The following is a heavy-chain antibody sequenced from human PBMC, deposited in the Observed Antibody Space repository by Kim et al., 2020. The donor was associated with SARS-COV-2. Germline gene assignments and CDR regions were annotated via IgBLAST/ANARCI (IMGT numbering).Heavy chain of an antibody. CDR2: TL. V-gene: IGHV3-11*04. CDR3: ARAAAGTFDY. D-gene: IGHD6-13*01. J-gene: IGHJ4*02. Sequence: TLYYADAVNGRFTISRDTSKSSLYRQMNGLGAEDTAVYYCARAAAGTFDYWGQGTLVTVSS.